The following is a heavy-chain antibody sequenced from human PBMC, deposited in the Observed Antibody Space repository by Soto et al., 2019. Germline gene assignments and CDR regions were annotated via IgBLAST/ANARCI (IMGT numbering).Heavy chain of an antibody. CDR2: IYYSGST. CDR3: ARGIAGWYHGRYYYGMDV. J-gene: IGHJ6*02. D-gene: IGHD6-19*01. V-gene: IGHV4-61*01. CDR1: GGSVSSGSYY. Sequence: QVQLQESGPGLVKPSETLSLTCTVSGGSVSSGSYYWSWIRQPPGKGLEWIGNIYYSGSTNYNPSLKPRVTISVDTSKNQFSLKLSSVTAADTAVYYCARGIAGWYHGRYYYGMDVWGQGTTVTVSS.